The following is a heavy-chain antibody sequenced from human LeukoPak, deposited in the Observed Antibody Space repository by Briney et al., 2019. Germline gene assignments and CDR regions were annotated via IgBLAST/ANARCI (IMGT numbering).Heavy chain of an antibody. CDR1: GYSFTSYW. CDR3: ARRGGWGYDFWSGQNWFDP. J-gene: IGHJ5*02. CDR2: IYPGDSDT. D-gene: IGHD3-3*01. V-gene: IGHV5-51*01. Sequence: GASLQISCKGSGYSFTSYWIGWVRQMPGKGLEWMGIIYPGDSDTRYSPSFQGQVTISADKSISTAYLQWSSLKASDTAMYYCARRGGWGYDFWSGQNWFDPWGQGTLVTVSS.